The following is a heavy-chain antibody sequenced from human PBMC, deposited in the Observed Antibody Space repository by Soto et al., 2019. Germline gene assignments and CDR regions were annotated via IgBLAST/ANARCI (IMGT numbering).Heavy chain of an antibody. CDR2: SIPVFGTP. CDR1: GGTFRHYA. D-gene: IGHD6-13*01. V-gene: IGHV1-69*01. J-gene: IGHJ4*02. Sequence: QVQLVQSGAEVKKPGSSVQLSCKTSGGTFRHYAINWVRQSPGQGLEWMGGSIPVFGTPNYAQTFQGRCTITADESTSSAYMGLSSLRSEDTAVYYCAISVPQQQVVRGAFDHRGQSTLVTVAS. CDR3: AISVPQQQVVRGAFDH.